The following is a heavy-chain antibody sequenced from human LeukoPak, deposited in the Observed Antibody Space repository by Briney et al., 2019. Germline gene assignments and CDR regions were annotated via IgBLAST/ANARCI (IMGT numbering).Heavy chain of an antibody. Sequence: SETLSLTCTVSGGSISSYYWNWIRQPAGKGLEWIGRIYSGGGANYNPSLKSRVTMSINTSKNQSSLKLNSLTAADTAVYYRARGTLRLTTPYFDYWGQGTLVTVSS. CDR2: IYSGGGA. CDR1: GGSISSYY. CDR3: ARGTLRLTTPYFDY. J-gene: IGHJ4*02. D-gene: IGHD4-11*01. V-gene: IGHV4-4*07.